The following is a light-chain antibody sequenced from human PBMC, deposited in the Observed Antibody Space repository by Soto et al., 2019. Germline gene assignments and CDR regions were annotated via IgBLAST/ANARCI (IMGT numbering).Light chain of an antibody. J-gene: IGKJ5*01. CDR3: QQYGSSPRT. CDR1: QSVSSSY. Sequence: EIVLTQSPATLSLSPGERATLSCRASQSVSSSYLGWYQQKPGQPPRLLIYGSSSRATVIPDRFSGSGSGTDFTLTISSLEPEDFAVYYCQQYGSSPRTFGQGTRLEIK. CDR2: GSS. V-gene: IGKV3-20*01.